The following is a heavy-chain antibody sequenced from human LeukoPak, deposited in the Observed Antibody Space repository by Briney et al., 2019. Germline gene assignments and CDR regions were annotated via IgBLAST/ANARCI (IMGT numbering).Heavy chain of an antibody. Sequence: SETLSLTCTVSGGSISSSSYYWGWIRQPPGKGLEWIGSIYYSGSTYYNPSLNSRVTISVDTSKNQFSLKLSSVTAADTAVYYCARRRGYSGYPFDYWGQGTLVTVSS. CDR2: IYYSGST. CDR3: ARRRGYSGYPFDY. CDR1: GGSISSSSYY. V-gene: IGHV4-39*01. J-gene: IGHJ4*02. D-gene: IGHD5-12*01.